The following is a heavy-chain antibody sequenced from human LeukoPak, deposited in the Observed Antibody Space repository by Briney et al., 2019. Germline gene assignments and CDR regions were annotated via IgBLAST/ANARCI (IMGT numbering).Heavy chain of an antibody. CDR2: IYYSGST. Sequence: SETLPLTCTVSGGSLSSSSYYWGWIRHPPGRGLEWIGNIYYSGSTYYNPSLKSRVTISVDTSKKQFSLKLSSVTAADKAVYYCARGTTFGVTYYYDTSGLIGFDYWGQGTLVTVSS. V-gene: IGHV4-39*01. CDR3: ARGTTFGVTYYYDTSGLIGFDY. J-gene: IGHJ4*02. CDR1: GGSLSSSSYY. D-gene: IGHD3-22*01.